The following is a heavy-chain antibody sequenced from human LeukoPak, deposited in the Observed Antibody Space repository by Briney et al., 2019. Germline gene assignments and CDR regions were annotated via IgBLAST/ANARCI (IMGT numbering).Heavy chain of an antibody. Sequence: SGTLSLTCTVSLGSLSRYYWSSIREPPSTGVEGMGYIYFSGSTKYNPSLKSRVTISVDTSKSQFSLKMSSVSAADTAVYYCVRMTSSGWYAAGCFFDCWGQGTLVTVSS. D-gene: IGHD6-19*01. CDR1: LGSLSRYY. CDR2: IYFSGST. J-gene: IGHJ4*02. CDR3: VRMTSSGWYAAGCFFDC. V-gene: IGHV4-59*01.